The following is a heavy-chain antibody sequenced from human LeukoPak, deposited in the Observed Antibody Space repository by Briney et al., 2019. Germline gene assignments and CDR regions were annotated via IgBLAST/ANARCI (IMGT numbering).Heavy chain of an antibody. Sequence: GGTLRLSCAASGFTFSDAWMNWVRQAPGKGLEGVGRIKSKADGGATDYAAPVKGRFSISRDDSKNMLYLQMNGLKTEDTAIYYCTTHTMILVHPDYWGLGSLVTVSS. D-gene: IGHD3-22*01. CDR1: GFTFSDAW. CDR3: TTHTMILVHPDY. V-gene: IGHV3-15*01. J-gene: IGHJ4*02. CDR2: IKSKADGGAT.